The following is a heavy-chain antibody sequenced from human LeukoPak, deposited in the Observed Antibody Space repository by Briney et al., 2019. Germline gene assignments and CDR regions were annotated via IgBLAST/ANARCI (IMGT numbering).Heavy chain of an antibody. J-gene: IGHJ5*02. CDR2: IYTSGST. CDR1: GGSISSGSYY. Sequence: SETLSLTCTVSGGSISSGSYYWSWIRQPAGKGLEWIGRIYTSGSTNYNPSLKSRVTISVDTSKNQFSLKLSSVTAADTAVYYRARAEVLVPAAIPWGQGTLVTVSS. V-gene: IGHV4-61*02. D-gene: IGHD2-2*02. CDR3: ARAEVLVPAAIP.